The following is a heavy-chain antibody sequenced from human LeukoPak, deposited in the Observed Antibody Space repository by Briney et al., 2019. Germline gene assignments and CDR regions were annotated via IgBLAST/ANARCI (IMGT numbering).Heavy chain of an antibody. CDR1: GFTFSGYA. J-gene: IGHJ6*02. CDR3: AKGRKGVGAASFAYYYGMDV. Sequence: GGSLRLSCAASGFTFSGYAMSWVRQAPGKGLEWVSTVTGSAASTYYAESVKGRFTISRDNSKNTLYLQMNSLRAEDTAVYYCAKGRKGVGAASFAYYYGMDVWGQGTTVTVSS. CDR2: VTGSAAST. D-gene: IGHD1-26*01. V-gene: IGHV3-23*01.